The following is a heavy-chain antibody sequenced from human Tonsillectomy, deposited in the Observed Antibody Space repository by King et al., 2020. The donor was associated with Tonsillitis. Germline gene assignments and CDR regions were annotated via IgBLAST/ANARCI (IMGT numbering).Heavy chain of an antibody. CDR3: ARDRGMITFGGLVPFDP. D-gene: IGHD3-16*01. V-gene: IGHV3-30-3*01. CDR1: GFTFSSYA. J-gene: IGHJ5*02. Sequence: VQLVESGGGVVQPGRSLRLSCAASGFTFSSYAMHCVRQAPGKGLEWVAVISYDGSNKYYADSVKGRFTISRDNSKNTLYLQMNSLRAEDTAVYYCARDRGMITFGGLVPFDPWGQGTLVTVSS. CDR2: ISYDGSNK.